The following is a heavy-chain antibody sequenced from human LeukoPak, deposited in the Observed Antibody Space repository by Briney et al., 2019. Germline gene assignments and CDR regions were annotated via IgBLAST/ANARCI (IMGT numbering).Heavy chain of an antibody. CDR3: ARRHNYYYYMDV. CDR1: GGSISSSSYY. J-gene: IGHJ6*03. V-gene: IGHV4-39*01. Sequence: PSETLSLTCTVSGGSISSSSYYWGWIRQPPGKGLEWIGSIYYSGSTYYNPSLKSRVTISVDTSKNQFPLKLSSVTAADTAVYYCARRHNYYYYMDVWGKGTTVTVSS. CDR2: IYYSGST.